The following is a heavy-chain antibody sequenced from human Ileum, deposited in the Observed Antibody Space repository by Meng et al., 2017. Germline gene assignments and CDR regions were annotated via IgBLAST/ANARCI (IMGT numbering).Heavy chain of an antibody. D-gene: IGHD1-26*01. CDR1: GFRFSNYK. CDR2: ISSSGSTI. CDR3: TRDLGASTWGAGYYES. V-gene: IGHV3-48*03. Sequence: GESLKISCAASGFRFSNYKMSWVRQAPGKGLEWVSYISSSGSTIYYADSVQGRFTISRDNVKNSLYLQMSSLRDEDTAVYYCTRDLGASTWGAGYYESWGQGTLVTVSS. J-gene: IGHJ4*02.